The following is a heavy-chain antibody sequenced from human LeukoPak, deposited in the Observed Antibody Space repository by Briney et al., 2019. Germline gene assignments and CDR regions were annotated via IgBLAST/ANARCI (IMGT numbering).Heavy chain of an antibody. CDR2: INHSGST. CDR1: GGSFSSYY. J-gene: IGHJ6*03. V-gene: IGHV4-34*01. D-gene: IGHD3-10*01. CDR3: ARGQRSMSYGSGSYYPNYYYYMDV. Sequence: SETLSLTCAVYGGSFSSYYWSWIRQPPGKGLEWIGEINHSGSTNYNPSLKSRVTISVDTSKNQFSLKLSSVTAADTAVYYCARGQRSMSYGSGSYYPNYYYYMDVWGKGTTVTVSS.